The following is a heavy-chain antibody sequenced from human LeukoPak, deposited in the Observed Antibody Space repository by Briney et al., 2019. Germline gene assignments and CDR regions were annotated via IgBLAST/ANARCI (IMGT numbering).Heavy chain of an antibody. J-gene: IGHJ4*02. CDR2: ISGSGGRT. CDR1: GFIFSNYA. V-gene: IGHV3-23*01. Sequence: GGSLRLSCAVSGFIFSNYAMSWVRQAPGKGLEWVSDISGSGGRTDYADSVKDRFTISRDNSKNTVYLQMNSLRAEDTAVYYCARGRDLGDYGDYWGQGALVTVSS. CDR3: ARGRDLGDYGDY. D-gene: IGHD4-17*01.